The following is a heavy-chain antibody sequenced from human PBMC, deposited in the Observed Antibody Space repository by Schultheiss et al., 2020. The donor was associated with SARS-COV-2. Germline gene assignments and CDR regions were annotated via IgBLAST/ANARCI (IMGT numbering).Heavy chain of an antibody. Sequence: GGSLRLSCAASGFTFSSYAMSWVRQAPGKGLEWVSAISGSGGSTYYADSVKGRFTISRDNAKNSLYLQMNSLRAEDTAVYYCAREGRGSSGYDYWGQGTLVTVSS. CDR1: GFTFSSYA. V-gene: IGHV3-23*01. J-gene: IGHJ4*02. CDR2: ISGSGGST. D-gene: IGHD3-22*01. CDR3: AREGRGSSGYDY.